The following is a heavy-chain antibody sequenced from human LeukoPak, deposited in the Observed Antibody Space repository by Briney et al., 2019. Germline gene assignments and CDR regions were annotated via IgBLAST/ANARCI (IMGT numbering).Heavy chain of an antibody. CDR3: ASPGIAAAGTIDY. CDR2: IYHSGST. D-gene: IGHD6-13*01. Sequence: NPSETLSLTCTVSGGSISRYYWGWIRQPPGKGLEWIGSIYHSGSTYYNPSLKSRVTISVDTSKNQFSLKLSSVTAADTAVYYCASPGIAAAGTIDYWSQGTLVTVSS. CDR1: GGSISRYY. V-gene: IGHV4-38-2*02. J-gene: IGHJ4*02.